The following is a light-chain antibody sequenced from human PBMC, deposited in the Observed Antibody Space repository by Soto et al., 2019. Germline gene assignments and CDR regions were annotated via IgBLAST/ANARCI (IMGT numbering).Light chain of an antibody. CDR2: GAA. CDR1: QRISSH. CDR3: QMYNKWLAT. V-gene: IGKV3-15*01. J-gene: IGKJ4*01. Sequence: EIVMTQSPATLSVSPGERATLSCRAHQRISSHLAWYQQKPGQAPRLLSYGAATSATGIPARFSGSGSGTDFTITISGLQSEDFAVYYCQMYNKWLATFGGGTKVEIK.